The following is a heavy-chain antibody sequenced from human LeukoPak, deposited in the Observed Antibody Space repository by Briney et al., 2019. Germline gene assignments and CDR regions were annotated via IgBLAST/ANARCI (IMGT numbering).Heavy chain of an antibody. CDR2: INHSGST. V-gene: IGHV4-34*01. J-gene: IGHJ5*02. D-gene: IGHD6-19*01. CDR1: GGSFSGYY. CDR3: ARGRAQGQWLVWGWIDP. Sequence: PSETLSLTCAVYGGSFSGYYWSWIRQPPGKGLEWIGEINHSGSTNYNPSLKSRVTISVDTSKNQFSLKLSSVTAADTAVYYCARGRAQGQWLVWGWIDPWGQGTLVTVSS.